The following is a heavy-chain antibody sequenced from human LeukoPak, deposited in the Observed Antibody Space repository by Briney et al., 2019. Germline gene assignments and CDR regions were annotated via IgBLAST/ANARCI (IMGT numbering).Heavy chain of an antibody. Sequence: PSETLSLTCTVSGGSISSGTYYWGWIRQPPGKGLEWIGSMYYSGSTYYNQPLKSQVTISVDTSKNQFSLKLSSVTAADTAVYYCARHSDRGELQRAFDIWGQGTMVTVSS. CDR3: ARHSDRGELQRAFDI. D-gene: IGHD1-26*01. CDR1: GGSISSGTYY. V-gene: IGHV4-39*01. CDR2: MYYSGST. J-gene: IGHJ3*02.